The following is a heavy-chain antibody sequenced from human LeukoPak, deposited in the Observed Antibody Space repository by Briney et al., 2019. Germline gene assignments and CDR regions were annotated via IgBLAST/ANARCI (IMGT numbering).Heavy chain of an antibody. D-gene: IGHD3-10*01. J-gene: IGHJ4*02. Sequence: SETLSLTCTVSGDSISSGNYYWTWIRQPAGKGLEWIVRIYTSGSTNYNPSLKSRVTISVDTSKNQFSLKLSSATAADTALYYCARGLWFGDENPPYFDYWGQGTLVTVSS. CDR2: IYTSGST. CDR3: ARGLWFGDENPPYFDY. CDR1: GDSISSGNYY. V-gene: IGHV4-61*02.